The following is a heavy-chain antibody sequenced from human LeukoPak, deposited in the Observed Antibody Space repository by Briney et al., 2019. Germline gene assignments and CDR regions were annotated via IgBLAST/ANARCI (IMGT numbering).Heavy chain of an antibody. CDR2: ISYDGSNK. CDR3: AKDEVVVPVVD. D-gene: IGHD2-15*01. J-gene: IGHJ4*02. CDR1: GFTFSSYG. Sequence: GGSLRLSCAASGFTFSSYGMHWVRQAPGKGLEWVAVISYDGSNKYYADSVKGRFTISRDNSKNTLYLQMNSLRAEDTAVYYCAKDEVVVPVVDWGQGTLVTVSS. V-gene: IGHV3-30*18.